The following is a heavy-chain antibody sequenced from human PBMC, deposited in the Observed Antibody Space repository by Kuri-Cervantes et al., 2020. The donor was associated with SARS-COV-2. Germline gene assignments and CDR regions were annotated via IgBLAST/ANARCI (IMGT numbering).Heavy chain of an antibody. CDR1: GFTFTSSA. CDR3: ARDRDDAFDI. Sequence: ASVKVSCKASGFTFTSSAMHWVRQAPGQGLEWMGWINPNSGGTNHAQKFQGRVTMTRDTSISTAYMELSRLRSDDTAVYYCARDRDDAFDIWGQGTMVTVSS. J-gene: IGHJ3*02. CDR2: INPNSGGT. V-gene: IGHV1-2*02.